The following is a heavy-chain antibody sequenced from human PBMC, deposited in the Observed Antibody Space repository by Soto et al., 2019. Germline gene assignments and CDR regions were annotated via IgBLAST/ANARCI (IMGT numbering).Heavy chain of an antibody. CDR3: AKDREKGIAVAGTVDWFDP. J-gene: IGHJ5*02. V-gene: IGHV3-23*01. Sequence: EVQLLESGGGLVQPGGSLRISCAASGFTFSSYAMSWVRQAPGKGLEWVSAISGSGGSTYYADSVKGRFTISRDNSKNTLYLQMNSLRAEDTAVYYCAKDREKGIAVAGTVDWFDPWGQGTLVTVSS. D-gene: IGHD6-19*01. CDR2: ISGSGGST. CDR1: GFTFSSYA.